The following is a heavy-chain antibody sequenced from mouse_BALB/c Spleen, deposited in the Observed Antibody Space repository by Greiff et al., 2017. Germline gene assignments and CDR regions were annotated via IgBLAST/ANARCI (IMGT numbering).Heavy chain of an antibody. D-gene: IGHD2-2*01. CDR3: AYGSYWYFDV. V-gene: IGHV3-2*02. J-gene: IGHJ1*01. CDR2: ISYSGST. CDR1: GYSITSDYA. Sequence: VQLKESGPGLVKPSQSLSLTCTVTGYSITSDYAWNWIRQFPGNKLEWMGYISYSGSTSYNPSLKSRISITRDTSKNQFFLQLNSVTTEDTATYYCAYGSYWYFDVWGAGTTVTVSS.